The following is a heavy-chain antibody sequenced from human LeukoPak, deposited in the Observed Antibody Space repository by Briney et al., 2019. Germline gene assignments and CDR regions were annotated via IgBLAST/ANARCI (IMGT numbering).Heavy chain of an antibody. Sequence: KASETLSLTCTVSGGSISSGGYYWSWIRQHPGKGLEWIGYIYYSGSTYYNPSLKSRVTISVDTSKNQFSLKLSSVTAADTAVYYCARRGVADFDYWGQGTLVTVSS. V-gene: IGHV4-31*03. CDR1: GGSISSGGYY. D-gene: IGHD3-10*01. J-gene: IGHJ4*02. CDR2: IYYSGST. CDR3: ARRGVADFDY.